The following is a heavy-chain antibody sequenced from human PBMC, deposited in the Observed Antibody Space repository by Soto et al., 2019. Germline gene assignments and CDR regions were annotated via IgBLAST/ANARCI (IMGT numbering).Heavy chain of an antibody. CDR1: GVTFSNYG. V-gene: IGHV3-33*01. J-gene: IGHJ6*02. CDR2: IWYDGSNK. Sequence: ESGGGVVQPGRSLRLSCVASGVTFSNYGIHWVRQAPGKGPEWLAGIWYDGSNKYYADSVKGRFTISRENSKSTVSLQMKSLRVEDTAVYFCARDIIDYWSAYRLYYAMDVWGQGTTVIVSS. CDR3: ARDIIDYWSAYRLYYAMDV. D-gene: IGHD3-3*01.